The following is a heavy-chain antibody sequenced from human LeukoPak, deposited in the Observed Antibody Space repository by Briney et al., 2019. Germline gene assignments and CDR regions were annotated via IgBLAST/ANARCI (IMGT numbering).Heavy chain of an antibody. J-gene: IGHJ4*02. V-gene: IGHV1-2*02. Sequence: ASVKVSCKASGYSFTAYYMHWVRQAPGQGLEWMGWINPNSGGTNYAQKFQGRVTMTRDTSITTAYMEMSRLRSDDTALYYCARSPQILTGENFDYWGQGTLVTVSS. CDR3: ARSPQILTGENFDY. CDR1: GYSFTAYY. D-gene: IGHD3-9*01. CDR2: INPNSGGT.